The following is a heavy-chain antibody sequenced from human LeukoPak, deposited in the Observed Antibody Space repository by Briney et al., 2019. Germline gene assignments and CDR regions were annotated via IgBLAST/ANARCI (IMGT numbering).Heavy chain of an antibody. D-gene: IGHD6-6*01. Sequence: GASVKVSCKASGYTFTSYDINWVRQATGQGLEWMGWMNPNSGNTGYAQKFQGRVTMTRNTSISTAYMELSSLRSEDTAVYYCARGRFRIAARQGNWFDPWGQGTLITVSS. V-gene: IGHV1-8*01. CDR3: ARGRFRIAARQGNWFDP. CDR2: MNPNSGNT. J-gene: IGHJ5*02. CDR1: GYTFTSYD.